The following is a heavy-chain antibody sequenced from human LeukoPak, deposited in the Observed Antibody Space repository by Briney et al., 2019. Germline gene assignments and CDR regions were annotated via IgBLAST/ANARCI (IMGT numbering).Heavy chain of an antibody. CDR1: GFTFSSYS. D-gene: IGHD3-22*01. CDR2: ISSGSSTI. CDR3: ARSGSSYDGSQSWFDY. J-gene: IGHJ4*02. Sequence: PGGSLRLSCAASGFTFSSYSMNWVRQAPGKGLEWISYISSGSSTIYYADSVKGRFTISNAKNSLYLHLSSLRAEDTAVYYCARSGSSYDGSQSWFDYWGQGTLVTVSS. V-gene: IGHV3-48*01.